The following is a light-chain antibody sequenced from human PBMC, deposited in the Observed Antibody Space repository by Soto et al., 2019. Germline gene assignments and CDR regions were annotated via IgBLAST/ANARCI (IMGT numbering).Light chain of an antibody. CDR1: SGHSSYI. CDR3: ETWDSNTRV. CDR2: LEGSGSY. J-gene: IGLJ2*01. Sequence: QLVLTQSSSASASLGSSVKLTCTLSSGHSSYIIAWHQQQPGKAPRYLMKLEGSGSYNKGSGVPDRFSGSSSGADRYLTIANLQFEEEANYYCETWDSNTRVFGGGTKRTVL. V-gene: IGLV4-60*02.